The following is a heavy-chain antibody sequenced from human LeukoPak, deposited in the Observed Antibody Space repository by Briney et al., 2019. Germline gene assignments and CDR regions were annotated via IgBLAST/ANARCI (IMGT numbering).Heavy chain of an antibody. CDR3: ATGMVPGYCSGGSCSSSGDY. CDR2: FDPEDGET. CDR1: GYTLTELS. V-gene: IGHV1-24*01. D-gene: IGHD2-15*01. Sequence: ASVKVSCKVSGYTLTELSMHWVRQAPGKGLEWMGGFDPEDGETIYAQKFQGRVTMTEDTSTDTAYMELSSLRSEDTAVYYCATGMVPGYCSGGSCSSSGDYWGQGTPVTVSS. J-gene: IGHJ4*02.